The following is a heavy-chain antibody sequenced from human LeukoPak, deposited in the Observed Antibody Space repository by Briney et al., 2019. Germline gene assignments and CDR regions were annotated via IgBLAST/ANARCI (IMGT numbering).Heavy chain of an antibody. CDR1: GFTFSSHG. CDR2: IWYDGSKK. CDR3: AREASGYYRDF. V-gene: IGHV3-33*01. D-gene: IGHD3-3*01. Sequence: GGSLRLSCAASGFTFSSHGMHWVRQAPGKGLERVAVIWYDGSKKLYADSVKGRFAISRDDSKNTLYLQMNSLRAEDTAVYYCAREASGYYRDFWGQGTLVTVSS. J-gene: IGHJ4*02.